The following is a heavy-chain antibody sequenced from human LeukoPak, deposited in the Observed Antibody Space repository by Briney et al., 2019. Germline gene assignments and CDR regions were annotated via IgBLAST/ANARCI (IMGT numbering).Heavy chain of an antibody. J-gene: IGHJ5*02. CDR3: ARGSDDILTGDINWFDP. Sequence: PGGSLRLPCAASRFTFSSYAMHWVRQAPGKGLEWVAVISYDGSNKYYADSVKGRFTISRDNSKNTLYLQMNSLRAEDTAVYYCARGSDDILTGDINWFDPWGQGTLVTVSS. D-gene: IGHD3-9*01. CDR1: RFTFSSYA. V-gene: IGHV3-30-3*01. CDR2: ISYDGSNK.